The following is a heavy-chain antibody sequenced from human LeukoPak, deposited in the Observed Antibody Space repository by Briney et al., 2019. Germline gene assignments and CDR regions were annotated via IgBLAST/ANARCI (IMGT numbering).Heavy chain of an antibody. J-gene: IGHJ4*02. D-gene: IGHD6-19*01. CDR3: ARVSSGCLD. CDR1: GFTFSSYS. V-gene: IGHV3-21*01. CDR2: ISSSSSHI. Sequence: GGSLRLSCAASGFTFSSYSMNWVRQAPGKGLEWVSSISSSSSHIYYADSVKGRFTISRDNAKNSLYLQMNSLRAEDTAVYYCARVSSGCLDWGQGTLVTVSS.